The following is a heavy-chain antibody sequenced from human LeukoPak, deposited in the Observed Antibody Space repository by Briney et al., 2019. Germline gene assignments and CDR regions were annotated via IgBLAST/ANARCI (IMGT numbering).Heavy chain of an antibody. CDR3: ARGRGVGATTTFDY. CDR2: IRGSAGNA. CDR1: GFIFSNNG. Sequence: GGSLRLSCAASGFIFSNNGMSWVRQAPGRGLEWVSSIRGSAGNAYYADSVKGRFTISRDNAKNSLYLQVNSLRAEDTAVYYCARGRGVGATTTFDYWGQGTLVTVSS. J-gene: IGHJ4*02. D-gene: IGHD1-26*01. V-gene: IGHV3-21*01.